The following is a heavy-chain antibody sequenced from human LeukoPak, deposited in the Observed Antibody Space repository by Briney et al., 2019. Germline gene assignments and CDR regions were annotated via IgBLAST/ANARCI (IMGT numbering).Heavy chain of an antibody. Sequence: GGSLRLSCAASGFTFSSYSMNWVRRAPGKGLEWVSYISSSSSTIYYADSVKGRFTISRDNAKNSLYLQMNSLRAEDTAVYYCARDRSDFQHWGQGTLVTVSS. J-gene: IGHJ1*01. CDR3: ARDRSDFQH. V-gene: IGHV3-48*01. D-gene: IGHD3-3*01. CDR2: ISSSSSTI. CDR1: GFTFSSYS.